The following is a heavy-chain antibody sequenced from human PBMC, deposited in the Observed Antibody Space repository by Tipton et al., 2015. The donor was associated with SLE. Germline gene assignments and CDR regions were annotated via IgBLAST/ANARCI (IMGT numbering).Heavy chain of an antibody. J-gene: IGHJ6*02. CDR3: AEILLPHYGMDV. CDR1: GFTFSDYE. D-gene: IGHD5-24*01. V-gene: IGHV3-48*03. Sequence: GSLRLSCGASGFTFSDYEINWVRQAPGKGLEWVSYISSTGSNVYYADSVKGRFTSSRDNAKNSVYLQMDSLRAEDAAIYYCAEILLPHYGMDVWGQGTTVTVSS. CDR2: ISSTGSNV.